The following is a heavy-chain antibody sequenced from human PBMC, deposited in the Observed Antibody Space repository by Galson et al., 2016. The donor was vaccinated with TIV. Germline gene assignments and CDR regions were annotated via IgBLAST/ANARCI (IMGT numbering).Heavy chain of an antibody. D-gene: IGHD3-22*01. CDR1: GFTFDDYG. J-gene: IGHJ4*02. CDR3: ARQSYYASTVTWEKYYFDY. V-gene: IGHV3-20*04. Sequence: SLRLSCAASGFTFDDYGMSWVRQAPGKGLEWVSGINGNDGTTGYAASVKGRFTIPRDNAKKALYLQMNSLRAEDTALYYCARQSYYASTVTWEKYYFDYWGRGTLVTVSS. CDR2: INGNDGTT.